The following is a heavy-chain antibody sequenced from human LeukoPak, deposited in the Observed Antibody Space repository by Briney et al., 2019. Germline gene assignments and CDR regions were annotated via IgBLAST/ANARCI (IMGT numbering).Heavy chain of an antibody. D-gene: IGHD2-2*01. Sequence: SETLSLTCTVSGGSISSGSYYWSWIRQPAGKGLEWIGRIYTSGSTNYNPSLKSRVTISVDTSKNQFSLKLSSVTAADTAVYYCASSKYQLLAFDYWGQGTLVTVSS. V-gene: IGHV4-61*02. J-gene: IGHJ4*02. CDR1: GGSISSGSYY. CDR3: ASSKYQLLAFDY. CDR2: IYTSGST.